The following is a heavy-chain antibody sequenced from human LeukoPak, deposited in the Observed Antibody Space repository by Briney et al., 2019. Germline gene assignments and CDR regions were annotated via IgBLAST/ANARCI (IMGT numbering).Heavy chain of an antibody. CDR2: ISAYNGNT. D-gene: IGHD6-6*01. CDR3: ARDEHSSSSFLRRSWFY. V-gene: IGHV1-18*01. CDR1: GYAFTSYG. Sequence: ASVKVSRKASGYAFTSYGISWVRQAPGQGLEWMGWISAYNGNTNYAQKLQGRVTMTTDTSTSTAYMELRSLRSDDTAVYYCARDEHSSSSFLRRSWFYWGQGTLVTVSS. J-gene: IGHJ4*02.